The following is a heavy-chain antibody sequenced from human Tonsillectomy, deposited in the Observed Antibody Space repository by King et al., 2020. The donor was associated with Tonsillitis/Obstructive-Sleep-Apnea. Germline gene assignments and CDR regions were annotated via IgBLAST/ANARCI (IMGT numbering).Heavy chain of an antibody. CDR3: ARVSGSYYLDY. D-gene: IGHD1-26*01. CDR2: TRNKASSYST. V-gene: IGHV3-72*01. Sequence: EVQLVESGGGLVQPGGSLRLSCAASGFTFSDHYMDWVRQAPGKGLEWVGRTRNKASSYSTEYAASVKGRFTISRDDSKNSLYLQVNTLRTADTAVYYCARVSGSYYLDYWGQGTLVTVSS. J-gene: IGHJ4*02. CDR1: GFTFSDHY.